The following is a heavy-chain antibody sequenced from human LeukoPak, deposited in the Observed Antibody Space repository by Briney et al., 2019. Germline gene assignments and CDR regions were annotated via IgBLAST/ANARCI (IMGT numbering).Heavy chain of an antibody. CDR3: ARESTYCGGDCYSGFDY. J-gene: IGHJ4*02. CDR1: GYTFTSYG. Sequence: ASVKVSCKASGYTFTSYGISWVRQAPGQGLEWMGWISAYNGNTNYAQKLQGRVTMTTDTSTSTAYMELRSLRSDDTAVYYCARESTYCGGDCYSGFDYWGQGTLVTVSS. D-gene: IGHD2-21*02. CDR2: ISAYNGNT. V-gene: IGHV1-18*01.